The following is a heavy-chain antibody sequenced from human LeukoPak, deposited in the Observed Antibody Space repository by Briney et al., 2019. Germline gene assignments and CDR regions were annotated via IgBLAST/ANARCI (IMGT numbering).Heavy chain of an antibody. CDR2: INPNNGGT. J-gene: IGHJ5*02. CDR1: GYTFTSYG. V-gene: IGHV1-2*02. D-gene: IGHD2-15*01. CDR3: ARDRLRLGYERTNLFDP. Sequence: ASVKVSCKASGYTFTSYGISWVRQAPGQGLEWMGWINPNNGGTNYGQKFQGRVTMTRDTSISTAYMELSRLRSDDTAVYYCARDRLRLGYERTNLFDPWGQGTLVTVSS.